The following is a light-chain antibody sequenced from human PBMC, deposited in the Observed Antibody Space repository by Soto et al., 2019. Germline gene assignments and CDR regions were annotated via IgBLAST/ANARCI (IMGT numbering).Light chain of an antibody. CDR1: QSVSSY. CDR2: DAS. V-gene: IGKV3-11*01. CDR3: LQRSKWPLT. J-gene: IGKJ3*01. Sequence: EIVLTQSPATLSLSPGERATLSCRASQSVSSYLVWYQQKPGQPPTVLIYDASNRATGIPARFSGSGSGTDFTLTISSLEPDDFAVCYCLQRSKWPLTFGPGTKIDLK.